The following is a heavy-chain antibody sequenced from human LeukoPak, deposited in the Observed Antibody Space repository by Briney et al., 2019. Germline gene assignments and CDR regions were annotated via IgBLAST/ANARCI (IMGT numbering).Heavy chain of an antibody. V-gene: IGHV4-34*01. Sequence: KPSETLSLTCAVYVGSFSGYYWSWIRQPPGKGLEWIGEINHSGSTNYNSSLKSRGTISVDTSKNQFSLKLSSVTAADTAAYYCARGYYGSGSHCCHMDVWGKGTTITVS. CDR1: VGSFSGYY. CDR3: ARGYYGSGSHCCHMDV. J-gene: IGHJ6*03. CDR2: INHSGST. D-gene: IGHD3-10*01.